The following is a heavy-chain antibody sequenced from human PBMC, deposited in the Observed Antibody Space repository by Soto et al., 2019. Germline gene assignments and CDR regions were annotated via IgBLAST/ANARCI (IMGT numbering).Heavy chain of an antibody. CDR2: ISYDGSNK. J-gene: IGHJ4*02. Sequence: GGSLRLSCAASGFTFSSYGMRWVRQAPGKGLEWVAVISYDGSNKYYADSVKGRFTISRDNSKNTLYLQMNSLRAEDTAVYYCAKGDLPAAMSGFDYWGQGTLVTGSS. CDR3: AKGDLPAAMSGFDY. CDR1: GFTFSSYG. D-gene: IGHD2-2*01. V-gene: IGHV3-30*18.